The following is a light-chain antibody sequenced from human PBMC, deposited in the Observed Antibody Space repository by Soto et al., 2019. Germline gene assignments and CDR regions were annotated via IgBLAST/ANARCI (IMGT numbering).Light chain of an antibody. CDR3: SSYAGGNNLV. V-gene: IGLV2-8*01. Sequence: QSVLTQPPSASGSPGQSVTISCTGTSSDVGGYNYVSWYQQHPGKAPKPMIYEVSKRPSGVPDRFSGSKSGNTASLTVSGLQTEDEADYYCSSYAGGNNLVFGTGTKLTVL. CDR2: EVS. CDR1: SSDVGGYNY. J-gene: IGLJ1*01.